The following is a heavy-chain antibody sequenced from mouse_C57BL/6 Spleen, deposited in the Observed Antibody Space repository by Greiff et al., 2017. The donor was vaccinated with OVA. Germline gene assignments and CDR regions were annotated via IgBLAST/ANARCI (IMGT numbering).Heavy chain of an antibody. J-gene: IGHJ4*01. D-gene: IGHD2-4*01. CDR2: IDPSAIAT. Sequence: VQLQQPGAELVRPGSSVKLSCKASGYTFTGYWMHWVKQRPLQGLEWIGNIDPSAIATQSNQKFKVKATLTVDKSSSTSYSQLSSMTSEYSSVYYCARWDYYYAGDAMDYWGQGTSVTVSS. CDR1: GYTFTGYW. V-gene: IGHV1-52*01. CDR3: ARWDYYYAGDAMDY.